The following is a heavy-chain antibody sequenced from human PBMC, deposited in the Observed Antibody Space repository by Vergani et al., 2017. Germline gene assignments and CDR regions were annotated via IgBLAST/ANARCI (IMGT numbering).Heavy chain of an antibody. Sequence: QITLRESGPTLVKPTQTLTLTCTFSGFSLTTGGEGVGWIRQPPGRALEWLAFVYWNDDERYSPSLKSRVTITKDTSKNEVILTMATMDPVDTATYYCARGLRDGYNYNYYYYGMGVWGQGTTVNVSS. D-gene: IGHD5-24*01. CDR2: VYWNDDE. CDR1: GFSLTTGGEG. CDR3: ARGLRDGYNYNYYYYGMGV. J-gene: IGHJ6*02. V-gene: IGHV2-5*01.